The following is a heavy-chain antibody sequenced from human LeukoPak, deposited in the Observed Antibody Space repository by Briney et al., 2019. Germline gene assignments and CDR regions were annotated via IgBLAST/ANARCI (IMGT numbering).Heavy chain of an antibody. CDR3: VEKDSGYDSDAFDI. D-gene: IGHD5-12*01. CDR2: ISGSGGST. J-gene: IGHJ3*02. Sequence: GGSLRLSCAASGFPFNNYAMSWVRQAPGKGLEWVSAISGSGGSTYYADSVKGRFTISRDNSKNTLYLQMNSLRAEDTAVYYCVEKDSGYDSDAFDIWGQGTMVTVSS. V-gene: IGHV3-23*01. CDR1: GFPFNNYA.